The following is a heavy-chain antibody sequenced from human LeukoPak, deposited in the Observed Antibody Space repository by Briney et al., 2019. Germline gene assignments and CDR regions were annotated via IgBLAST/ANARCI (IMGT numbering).Heavy chain of an antibody. Sequence: ASVKVSCKASGYTSTSYYMHWVRQAPGQGLEWMGIINPSGGSTRYAQKFQGRVTMTRDTSTSTGYMELRSLRSEDAAVYYCARGGSYGDYLDYWGQGTPVTVSS. CDR1: GYTSTSYY. J-gene: IGHJ4*02. CDR3: ARGGSYGDYLDY. D-gene: IGHD4-17*01. CDR2: INPSGGST. V-gene: IGHV1-46*01.